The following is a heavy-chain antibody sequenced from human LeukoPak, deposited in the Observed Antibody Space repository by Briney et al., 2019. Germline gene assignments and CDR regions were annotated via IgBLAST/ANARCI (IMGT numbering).Heavy chain of an antibody. CDR3: AKDLLGYYGSGSYDNWFDP. J-gene: IGHJ5*02. CDR2: ISGSGGST. Sequence: GGSLRLSCAAAGFTVSSYAMSWVRQAPGKGLEWVSAISGSGGSTYYADSVKGRFPISRDNSKNKLYLQMNSLRAEDTAVYYCAKDLLGYYGSGSYDNWFDPWGQGTLVTVSS. D-gene: IGHD3-10*01. CDR1: GFTVSSYA. V-gene: IGHV3-23*01.